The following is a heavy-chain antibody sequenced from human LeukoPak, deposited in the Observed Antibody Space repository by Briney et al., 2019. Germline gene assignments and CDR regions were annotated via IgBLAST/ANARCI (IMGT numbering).Heavy chain of an antibody. CDR2: INHSGST. V-gene: IGHV4-34*01. J-gene: IGHJ4*02. D-gene: IGHD6-6*01. CDR1: GGSFSGYY. Sequence: SETLSLTCAVYGGSFSGYYWSWIRQPPGKGLEWIGEINHSGSTNYNPSLKSRVTISVDTSKNQFSLKLSSVTAADTAVYYCARGLWSSSDYYFDHWGQGTLVTVSS. CDR3: ARGLWSSSDYYFDH.